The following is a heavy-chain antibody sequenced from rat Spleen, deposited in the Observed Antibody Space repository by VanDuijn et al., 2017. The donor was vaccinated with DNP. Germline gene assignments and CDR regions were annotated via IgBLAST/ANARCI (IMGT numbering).Heavy chain of an antibody. Sequence: EVQLVESGGGLVQPGRSMKLSCAASGFAFTNYYMAWVRQAPTKGLEWVASISTGGRNTYYRDSVKGRFTISRDNAKSTLYLQMSKLGSEDTAIYYCARLSYYGYKDYWGQGVMVTVSS. D-gene: IGHD1-9*01. V-gene: IGHV5-25*01. CDR1: GFAFTNYY. J-gene: IGHJ2*01. CDR2: ISTGGRNT. CDR3: ARLSYYGYKDY.